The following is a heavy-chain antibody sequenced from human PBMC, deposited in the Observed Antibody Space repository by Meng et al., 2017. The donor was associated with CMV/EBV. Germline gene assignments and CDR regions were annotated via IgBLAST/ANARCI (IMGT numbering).Heavy chain of an antibody. D-gene: IGHD4/OR15-4a*01. V-gene: IGHV3-66*02. Sequence: GGSLRLSCAASGFTVSSNYMSWVRQAPGKGLEWVSVIYSGGSTYYADSVKGRFTISRDNSKNTLHLQMNSLRAEDTAVYYCARDDPLTGFDYWGQGTLDTVSS. J-gene: IGHJ4*02. CDR2: IYSGGST. CDR3: ARDDPLTGFDY. CDR1: GFTVSSNY.